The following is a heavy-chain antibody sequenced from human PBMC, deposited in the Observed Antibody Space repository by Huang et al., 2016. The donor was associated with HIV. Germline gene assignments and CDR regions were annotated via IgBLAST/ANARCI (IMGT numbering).Heavy chain of an antibody. Sequence: QVQLQQWGAGLLKPSETLSLTCAVYGGSVSGHYWSWIRPPPGKGLEWIAEINDKGYPNYNPSLKSRVTISVHTSRNQFSLKLNSVTAADAAVYYCARASWYEPRSWYFGLWGRGTLVTVSS. J-gene: IGHJ2*01. V-gene: IGHV4-34*01. D-gene: IGHD6-13*01. CDR3: ARASWYEPRSWYFGL. CDR2: INDKGYP. CDR1: GGSVSGHY.